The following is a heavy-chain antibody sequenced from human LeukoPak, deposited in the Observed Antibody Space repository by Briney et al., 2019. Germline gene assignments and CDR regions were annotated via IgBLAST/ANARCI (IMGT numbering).Heavy chain of an antibody. CDR3: AKSAGGRGYSHGSFDY. Sequence: GASVKVSCKASDGTFSTYAISWVRQAPGQGLEWMGGIIPIFGTANYAQKFQGRVTITADESTSTAYMELSSLRSEDTAVYYCAKSAGGRGYSHGSFDYWGQGTLVTVSS. CDR2: IIPIFGTA. CDR1: DGTFSTYA. D-gene: IGHD5-18*01. J-gene: IGHJ4*02. V-gene: IGHV1-69*13.